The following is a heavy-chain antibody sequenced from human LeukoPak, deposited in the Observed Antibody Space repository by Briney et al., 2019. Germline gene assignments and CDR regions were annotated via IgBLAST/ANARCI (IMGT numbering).Heavy chain of an antibody. CDR2: ISSAGTT. CDR3: ARDLEAANTYYFDY. Sequence: GGSLRLSCAASGFTISSSYMSWVRQAPGKGLEWVSIISSAGTTYYADSVKGRFTISRDNSKNTVYLQVNSLRDEDTAVYYCARDLEAANTYYFDYWGQGTMVTVSS. J-gene: IGHJ4*02. D-gene: IGHD6-13*01. V-gene: IGHV3-66*01. CDR1: GFTISSSY.